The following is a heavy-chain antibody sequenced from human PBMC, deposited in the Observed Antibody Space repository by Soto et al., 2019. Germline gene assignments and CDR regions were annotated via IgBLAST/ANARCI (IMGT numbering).Heavy chain of an antibody. Sequence: EVQLVESGGGLVQPGGSLRLSCAASGFTFSNYDMHWVRQVTGKGLEWVSGITTAGDTYYPGSVKGRFTISREKAKNSLYRQMNRLSAGDTAVYYCARELHGGSYGMDVSGQGTTVTVSS. V-gene: IGHV3-13*01. CDR3: ARELHGGSYGMDV. CDR2: ITTAGDT. CDR1: GFTFSNYD. J-gene: IGHJ6*02.